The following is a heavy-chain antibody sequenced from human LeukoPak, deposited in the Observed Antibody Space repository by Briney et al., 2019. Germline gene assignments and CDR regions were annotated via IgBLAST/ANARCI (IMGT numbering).Heavy chain of an antibody. D-gene: IGHD3-10*01. CDR1: GGSLSGYY. J-gene: IGHJ5*02. CDR3: ARGVRYYFGPGKGARYSRFDP. Sequence: SETLSLTCNVSGGSLSGYYWSWIRQSPGKALEWIGDITRAGVTNYKPSLESRVTISIDTSKNRVSLHVVSLTAADTALYYCARGVRYYFGPGKGARYSRFDPWGRGSLVIVSS. V-gene: IGHV4-34*01. CDR2: ITRAGVT.